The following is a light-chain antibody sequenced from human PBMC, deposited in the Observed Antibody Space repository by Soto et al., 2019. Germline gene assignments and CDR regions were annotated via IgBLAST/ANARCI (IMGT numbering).Light chain of an antibody. CDR3: QQDYTSPRT. CDR1: QTVLDSSNNRDY. V-gene: IGKV4-1*01. J-gene: IGKJ1*01. Sequence: DIVMTQSPDSLAVSLGERATINCKSSQTVLDSSNNRDYLTWYQQKPGQPPKLLIYWASTREFGVPDRFSGSGAGTDFTLTISSLQAGDVGVYYCQQDYTSPRTFGHGTKVEIK. CDR2: WAS.